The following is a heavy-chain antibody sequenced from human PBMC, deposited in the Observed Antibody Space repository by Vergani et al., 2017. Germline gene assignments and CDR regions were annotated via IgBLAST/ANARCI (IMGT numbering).Heavy chain of an antibody. D-gene: IGHD3-22*01. CDR3: ASSYYYDSSGRVNWFDP. CDR2: IIPIFGTA. J-gene: IGHJ5*02. V-gene: IGHV1-69*01. Sequence: QVQLVQSGAEVKKPGSSVKVSCKASGGTFSSYATSWVRQAPGQGLEWMGGIIPIFGTANYAQKFQGRVTITADESTSTAYMELSSLRSEDTAVYYCASSYYYDSSGRVNWFDPWGQGTLVTVSS. CDR1: GGTFSSYA.